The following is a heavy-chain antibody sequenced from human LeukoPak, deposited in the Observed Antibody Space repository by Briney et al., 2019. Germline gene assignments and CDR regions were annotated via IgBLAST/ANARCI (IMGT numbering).Heavy chain of an antibody. J-gene: IGHJ6*03. Sequence: SETPSLTCTVSGGSISSYYWSWIRQPPGKGLEWIGYIYYSGSTNYNPSLKSRVTISVDTSKNQFSLKLSSVTAADTAVYYCAREVEGYCSGGSCYQSRYYYYYYMDVWGKGTTVTVSS. D-gene: IGHD2-15*01. V-gene: IGHV4-59*01. CDR3: AREVEGYCSGGSCYQSRYYYYYYMDV. CDR1: GGSISSYY. CDR2: IYYSGST.